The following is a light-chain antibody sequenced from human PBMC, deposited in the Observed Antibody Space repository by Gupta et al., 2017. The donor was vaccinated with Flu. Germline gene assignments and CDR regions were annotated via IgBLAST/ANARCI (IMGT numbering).Light chain of an antibody. CDR1: SSHSGSDT. CDR2: KND. V-gene: IGLV1-44*01. Sequence: SSHSGSDTVSCYQQLPGAAPKVIIYKNDERPSGAAARCSGTKSGASASLVIDGLQSEDEAIYYCAQWDDILGGPVFGGGTRLTVL. J-gene: IGLJ2*01. CDR3: AQWDDILGGPV.